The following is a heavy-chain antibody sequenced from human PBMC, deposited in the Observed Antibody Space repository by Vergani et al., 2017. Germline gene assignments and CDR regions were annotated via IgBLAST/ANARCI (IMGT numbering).Heavy chain of an antibody. V-gene: IGHV5-51*01. J-gene: IGHJ4*02. CDR3: ARLYGSESRGSKYFDY. Sequence: EVQLVQSGAEVKKPGESLKISCQISGYSFTNYWIGWLRQMPGKGLEWMGMIHPADSDTRYSPSFQGQVTISVDKSISTAYLQRSSLRASDSAMYYCARLYGSESRGSKYFDYWGQGTLVTVSS. D-gene: IGHD1-26*01. CDR1: GYSFTNYW. CDR2: IHPADSDT.